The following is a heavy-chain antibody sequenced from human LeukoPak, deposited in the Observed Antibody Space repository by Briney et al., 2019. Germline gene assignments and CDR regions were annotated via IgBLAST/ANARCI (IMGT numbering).Heavy chain of an antibody. CDR1: GFTFSSYA. Sequence: PGGSLRLSCAASGFTFSSYAMSWVRQAPGKGLEWVSGISGSGGNTYNADSVKGRFTISRDNSKNTLYLQMNSLRAEDTAVYYCAKGRTTVGVTAIPNWGQGTLVTVSS. CDR3: AKGRTTVGVTAIPN. V-gene: IGHV3-23*01. CDR2: ISGSGGNT. J-gene: IGHJ4*02. D-gene: IGHD2-21*02.